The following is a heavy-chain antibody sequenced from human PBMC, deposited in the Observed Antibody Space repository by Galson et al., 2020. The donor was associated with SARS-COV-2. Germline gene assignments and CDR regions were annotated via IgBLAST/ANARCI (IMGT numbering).Heavy chain of an antibody. V-gene: IGHV4-59*01. CDR3: ARDLKDYVDPEDSFDF. CDR2: IYYSGST. J-gene: IGHJ3*01. D-gene: IGHD4-17*01. Sequence: ASETLSLTCTVSGGSISSYYWSWIRQPPGKGLEWTGYIYYSGSTNYNPSLKSRVTISIDRSKNQFSLRLSSVTAADTAMYYCARDLKDYVDPEDSFDFWGQGTMVTVSS. CDR1: GGSISSYY.